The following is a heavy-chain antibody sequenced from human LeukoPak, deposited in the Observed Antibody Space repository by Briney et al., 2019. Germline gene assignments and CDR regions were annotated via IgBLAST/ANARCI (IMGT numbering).Heavy chain of an antibody. D-gene: IGHD3/OR15-3a*01. Sequence: GGSLRLSCVVSGFIFRAYAMSWVRQAPGEGLEWVAGISDNGRRPDYADSSKGRFTISRDNSKNILYLQMNSLRAEDTAVYYCAKEIGRLGVPLYDYWGRGTLVTASS. CDR2: ISDNGRRP. CDR1: GFIFRAYA. J-gene: IGHJ4*02. V-gene: IGHV3-23*01. CDR3: AKEIGRLGVPLYDY.